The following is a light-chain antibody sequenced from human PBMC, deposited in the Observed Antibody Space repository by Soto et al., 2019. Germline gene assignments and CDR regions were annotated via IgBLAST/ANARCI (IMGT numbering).Light chain of an antibody. CDR3: QQYNNWITWT. CDR1: ESVSTN. J-gene: IGKJ1*01. V-gene: IGKV3-15*01. CDR2: GAS. Sequence: EILITQSPATLSLAPGERVTLYCRASESVSTNLAWYQQKAGQAPRLLIYGASTRATGIPARFSGSGSGTEFTLTISSLQSEDFAVYYCQQYNNWITWTFGQGTKVE.